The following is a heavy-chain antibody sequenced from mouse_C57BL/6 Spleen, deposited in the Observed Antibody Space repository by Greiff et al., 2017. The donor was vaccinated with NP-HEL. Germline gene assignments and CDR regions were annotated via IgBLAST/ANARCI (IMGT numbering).Heavy chain of an antibody. CDR1: GFTFSDYG. J-gene: IGHJ2*01. Sequence: EVQVVESGGGLVKPGGSLKLSCAASGFTFSDYGMHWVRQAPEKGLEWVAYISSGSSTIYYADTVKGRFTISRDNAKNTLFLQMTSLRSEDTAMYYCAREGFYDYDGYFDYWGQGTTLTVSS. V-gene: IGHV5-17*01. CDR2: ISSGSSTI. CDR3: AREGFYDYDGYFDY. D-gene: IGHD2-4*01.